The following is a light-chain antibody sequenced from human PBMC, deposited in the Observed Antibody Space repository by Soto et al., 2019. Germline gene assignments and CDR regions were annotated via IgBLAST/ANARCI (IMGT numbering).Light chain of an antibody. CDR3: LQDYNYPWT. CDR2: AAS. J-gene: IGKJ1*01. V-gene: IGKV1-6*01. CDR1: QDIRNE. Sequence: AIQMTQSPSSLSASVGDRVTITCRASQDIRNELGWYQQKPGKAPKLLIYAASSLQGGVPSRFSGSGSGTDFTLTISSLQPEDFATYYCLQDYNYPWTFGQGTKVEIK.